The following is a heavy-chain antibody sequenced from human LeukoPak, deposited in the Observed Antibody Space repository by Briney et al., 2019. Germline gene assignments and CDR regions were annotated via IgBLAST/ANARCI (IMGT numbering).Heavy chain of an antibody. CDR3: ARSMVRGDYGKNYLYYYYGMDV. CDR2: INAGNGNT. J-gene: IGHJ6*02. D-gene: IGHD3-10*01. CDR1: GYTFTSYA. Sequence: ASVRVSCKASGYTFTSYAMHWVRQAPGQRLEWMGWINAGNGNTKYSQKFQGRVTITRDTSASTAYMELSSLRSEDTAVYYCARSMVRGDYGKNYLYYYYGMDVWGQGTLVTVSS. V-gene: IGHV1-3*01.